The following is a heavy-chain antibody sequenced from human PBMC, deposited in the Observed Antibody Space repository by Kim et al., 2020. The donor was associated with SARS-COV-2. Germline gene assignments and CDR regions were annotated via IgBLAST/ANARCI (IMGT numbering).Heavy chain of an antibody. J-gene: IGHJ4*02. CDR3: ARVRFSAASRGIVGATGFDY. CDR2: INAGNGNT. CDR1: GYTFTSYA. Sequence: ASVKVSCKASGYTFTSYAMHWVRQAPGQRLEWMGWINAGNGNTKYSQKFQGRVTITRDTSASTAYMELSSLRSEDTAVYYCARVRFSAASRGIVGATGFDYWGQGTLVTVSS. D-gene: IGHD1-26*01. V-gene: IGHV1-3*01.